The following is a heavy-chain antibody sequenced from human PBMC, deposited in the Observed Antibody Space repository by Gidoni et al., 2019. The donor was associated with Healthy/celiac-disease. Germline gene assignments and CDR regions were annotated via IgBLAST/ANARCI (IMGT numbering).Heavy chain of an antibody. CDR1: GFTFSSYA. CDR2: ISGSGGST. J-gene: IGHJ4*02. CDR3: AKNSGSYSVQENYFDY. V-gene: IGHV3-23*01. D-gene: IGHD1-26*01. Sequence: EVQLLESGGGLVQPGGSLRPSCAASGFTFSSYAMSWVRQAPGKGLEWVSAISGSGGSTYYADSVKGRFTISRDNSKNTLYLQMNSLRAEDTAVYYCAKNSGSYSVQENYFDYWGQGTLVTVSS.